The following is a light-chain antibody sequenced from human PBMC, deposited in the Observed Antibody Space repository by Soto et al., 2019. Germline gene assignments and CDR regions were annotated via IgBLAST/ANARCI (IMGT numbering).Light chain of an antibody. V-gene: IGKV2-29*03. CDR1: RSLLHSDGKTY. J-gene: IGKJ1*01. Sequence: IWMTQTPLSLSIIRGQTAYMSYPYRRSLLHSDGKTYFYWYVQKAGQAPQPLIYEVSNRFSGVPERFSGSGSRTDFTLKISRVEADDVGIYYCMQAIDIPWAFGQGTEVDIK. CDR3: MQAIDIPWA. CDR2: EVS.